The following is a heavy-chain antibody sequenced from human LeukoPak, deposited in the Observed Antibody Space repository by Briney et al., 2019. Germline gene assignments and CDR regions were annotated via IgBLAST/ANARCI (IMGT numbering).Heavy chain of an antibody. CDR1: GFTFNTYA. Sequence: TGGSLRLSCAASGFTFNTYAMSWVRQAPGKGLEWVSAISGGGGSTYYADSVKGRFTISRDNSKNTLYLQMNSLRAEDTAVYYCAKGKQWLVDGNFDYWGQGTLVTVSS. CDR2: ISGGGGST. CDR3: AKGKQWLVDGNFDY. V-gene: IGHV3-23*01. D-gene: IGHD6-19*01. J-gene: IGHJ4*02.